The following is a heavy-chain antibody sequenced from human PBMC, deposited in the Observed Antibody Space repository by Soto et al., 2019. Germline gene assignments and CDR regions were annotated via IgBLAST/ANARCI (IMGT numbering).Heavy chain of an antibody. CDR1: GYTFTGYY. CDR3: ARGPSGLDSSSYYYYGMDV. Sequence: GASVKVSCKASGYTFTGYYMHWVRQAPGQGLEWMGWINPNSGGTNYAQKFQGWVTMTRDTSISTAYMELSRLRSDDTAVYYCARGPSGLDSSSYYYYGMDVWGQGTTVTVSS. J-gene: IGHJ6*02. CDR2: INPNSGGT. D-gene: IGHD6-6*01. V-gene: IGHV1-2*04.